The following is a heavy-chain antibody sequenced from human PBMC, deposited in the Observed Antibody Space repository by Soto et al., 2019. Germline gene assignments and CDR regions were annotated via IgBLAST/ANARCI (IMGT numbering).Heavy chain of an antibody. CDR2: TYYRSKWYY. CDR1: GDSVSSNSAG. J-gene: IGHJ4*01. D-gene: IGHD1-26*01. Sequence: SQTLSLTCAITGDSVSSNSAGWSWVRQSPSRGLEWLGRTYYRSKWYYEYAVSVRGRITINPDASKNQYSLQLNSVTSEDTAVYFCARGEQYSGRIFDYWGQGTLVTVSS. CDR3: ARGEQYSGRIFDY. V-gene: IGHV6-1*01.